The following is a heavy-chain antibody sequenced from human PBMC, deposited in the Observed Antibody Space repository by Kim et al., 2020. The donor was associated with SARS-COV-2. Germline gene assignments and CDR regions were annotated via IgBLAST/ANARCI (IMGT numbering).Heavy chain of an antibody. V-gene: IGHV4-39*07. J-gene: IGHJ4*02. CDR2: SGST. CDR3: AREGDFGY. Sequence: SGSTYYNPSLKSRVTISVDTSKNQFSLKLSSVTAADTAVYYCAREGDFGYWGQGTLVTVSS. D-gene: IGHD3-10*01.